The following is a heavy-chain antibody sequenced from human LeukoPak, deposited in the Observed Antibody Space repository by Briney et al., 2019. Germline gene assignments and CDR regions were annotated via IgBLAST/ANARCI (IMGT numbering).Heavy chain of an antibody. D-gene: IGHD7-27*01. V-gene: IGHV3-64*01. CDR3: ARDGAGDKKHDY. Sequence: QSGGSLRLSCAASGFTFSSFAMHWVRQAPGKGLEYVSTISTNGDITYYANFVKGRFTISRDNSKNTLYLQMHSLTIEDMAVYYCARDGAGDKKHDYWGQGTLVTVSP. CDR2: ISTNGDIT. J-gene: IGHJ4*02. CDR1: GFTFSSFA.